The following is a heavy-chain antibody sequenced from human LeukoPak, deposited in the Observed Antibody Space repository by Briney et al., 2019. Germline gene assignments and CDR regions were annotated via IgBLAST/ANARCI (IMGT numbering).Heavy chain of an antibody. CDR2: ISGSVGST. D-gene: IGHD3-16*01. CDR3: ARDSVWPAGGYFDY. V-gene: IGHV3-23*01. CDR1: GFTFSSYA. J-gene: IGHJ4*02. Sequence: GGSLRLSCAAFGFTFSSYAMGWVRQGPGKGLGWVSSISGSVGSTYYADSLKGRFTNSQDNSNNTLYLQMNSLRAEDTAVYYCARDSVWPAGGYFDYWGQGTLVTVPS.